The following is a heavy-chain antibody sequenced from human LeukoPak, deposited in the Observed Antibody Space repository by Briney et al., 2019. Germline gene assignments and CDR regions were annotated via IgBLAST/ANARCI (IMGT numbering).Heavy chain of an antibody. J-gene: IGHJ4*02. Sequence: PGGSLRPSCAASGFTFSDCVMSWVRQAPGKGLEWVSGISGSGGGTYYADSVKGRFAISRDNSKNTLYLQMNSLRAEDTAVYYCAKPLSSGWYYFDYWGQGTLVTVSS. CDR1: GFTFSDCV. CDR2: ISGSGGGT. CDR3: AKPLSSGWYYFDY. D-gene: IGHD6-19*01. V-gene: IGHV3-23*01.